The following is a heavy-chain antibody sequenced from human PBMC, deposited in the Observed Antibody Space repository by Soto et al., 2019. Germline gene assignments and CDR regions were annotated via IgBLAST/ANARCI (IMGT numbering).Heavy chain of an antibody. CDR2: INRGGST. J-gene: IGHJ4*02. D-gene: IGHD3-22*01. Sequence: QVQLQQWGAGLLKPSETLSLTCAVSGGSFSRYYWSWIRQPPGRGLEWIGEINRGGSTNYNPTLKSRVTISVDTPKNHFSLKLRSVTAADTAVYYCARGLVTYYYESSGYSRRLYFDYWGQGTLVTVSS. V-gene: IGHV4-34*01. CDR3: ARGLVTYYYESSGYSRRLYFDY. CDR1: GGSFSRYY.